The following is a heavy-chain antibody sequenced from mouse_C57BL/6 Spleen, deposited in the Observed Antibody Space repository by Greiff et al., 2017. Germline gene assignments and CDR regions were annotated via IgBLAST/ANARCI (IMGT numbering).Heavy chain of an antibody. CDR1: GYTFTDYY. J-gene: IGHJ4*01. CDR3: GKGAPYYAMDD. CDR2: INPTNCGT. V-gene: IGHV1-26*01. Sequence: EVQLQQSGPELVKPGASVKISCKASGYTFTDYYMTWVKQSHGKSLEWIGDINPTNCGTSYNQKFKGKATLTVDKSSSTAYMQLRSLTSEDPAVYYCGKGAPYYAMDDWGHESSVTVSS.